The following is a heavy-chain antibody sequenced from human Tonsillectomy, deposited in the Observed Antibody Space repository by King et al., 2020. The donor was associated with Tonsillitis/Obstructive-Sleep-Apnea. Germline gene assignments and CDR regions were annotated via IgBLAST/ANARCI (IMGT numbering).Heavy chain of an antibody. V-gene: IGHV4-59*08. CDR3: ASRTYAGNFDL. D-gene: IGHD1/OR15-1a*01. J-gene: IGHJ2*01. CDR2: IFYSGST. CDR1: GGSISGYY. Sequence: VQLQESGPGLVKPSETLSLTCTVSGGSISGYYWSWIRQPPGKGLEYIGYIFYSGSTNYNPPLKGRVTISVDMSKNQFSLNLRYVTAADTAVYYCASRTYAGNFDLWGRGTLVTVSS.